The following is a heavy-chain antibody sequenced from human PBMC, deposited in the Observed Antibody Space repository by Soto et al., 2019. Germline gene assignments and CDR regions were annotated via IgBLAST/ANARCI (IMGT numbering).Heavy chain of an antibody. CDR1: VGSISSGGYY. CDR2: IYYSGST. Sequence: QVQLQESGPGLVKPSQTLSLTCTVSVGSISSGGYYWSWIRQHPGKGLEWIGYIYYSGSTYYNPSLKSRVTISVDTAKNQFSLKLSSVTAADTAVYCCAYSRRWYYFDYWGQGTLVTVSS. J-gene: IGHJ4*02. D-gene: IGHD6-13*01. CDR3: AYSRRWYYFDY. V-gene: IGHV4-31*03.